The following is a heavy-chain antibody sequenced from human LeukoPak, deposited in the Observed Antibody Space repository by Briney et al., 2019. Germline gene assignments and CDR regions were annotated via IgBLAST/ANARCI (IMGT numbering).Heavy chain of an antibody. J-gene: IGHJ5*02. D-gene: IGHD6-19*01. Sequence: ASVKVSCKASGYTFTSYDINWVRQATGQGLEWMGWMNPNSGNTGYAQKFQGRVTITRNTSISTAYMELSSLRSEDTAVYYCARGRRAVAGGWFDPWGQGTLVTVSS. V-gene: IGHV1-8*03. CDR3: ARGRRAVAGGWFDP. CDR1: GYTFTSYD. CDR2: MNPNSGNT.